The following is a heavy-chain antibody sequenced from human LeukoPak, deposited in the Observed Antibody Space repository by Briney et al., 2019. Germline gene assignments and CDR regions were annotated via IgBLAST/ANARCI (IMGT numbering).Heavy chain of an antibody. CDR3: ARADTSGWYYFDY. CDR1: GFTFSSYT. CDR2: ITSGSSYI. Sequence: PGGSQRLSCAASGFTFSSYTMNWVRQAPGKGLEWVSFITSGSSYIYYADSVKGRFTISRDNAKNSLYLQMNSLRAEDAAVYYCARADTSGWYYFDYWGQGTLVTVSS. D-gene: IGHD6-19*01. J-gene: IGHJ4*02. V-gene: IGHV3-21*01.